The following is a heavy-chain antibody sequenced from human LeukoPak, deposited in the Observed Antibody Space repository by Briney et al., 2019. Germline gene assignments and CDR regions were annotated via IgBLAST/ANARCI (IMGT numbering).Heavy chain of an antibody. CDR3: ARGGYYYDSSGPSFDY. CDR1: GYTFTSYY. D-gene: IGHD3-22*01. Sequence: ASVKVSCKASGYTFTSYYMHRVRQAPGQGLEWMGIINPSGGSTSYAQKFQGRVTMTRDTSTSTVYMELSSLRSEDTAVYYCARGGYYYDSSGPSFDYWGQGTLVTVSS. V-gene: IGHV1-46*01. J-gene: IGHJ4*02. CDR2: INPSGGST.